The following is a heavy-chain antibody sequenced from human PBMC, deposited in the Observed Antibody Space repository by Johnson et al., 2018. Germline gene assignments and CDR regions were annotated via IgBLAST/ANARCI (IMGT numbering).Heavy chain of an antibody. CDR3: AKEGGYRNYIPVRLYYFDY. CDR2: ISYDGDNE. D-gene: IGHD4-11*01. Sequence: VQLVETGGGVVLPGTSLTLSCAASGFTLSKYAMHWVRQAPGKGLEWVAVISYDGDNESYADSVRGRFTISRDTSKNTLSLQMYGLRADDTAVYYCAKEGGYRNYIPVRLYYFDYWGQGTLVTVSS. J-gene: IGHJ4*02. CDR1: GFTLSKYA. V-gene: IGHV3-30*18.